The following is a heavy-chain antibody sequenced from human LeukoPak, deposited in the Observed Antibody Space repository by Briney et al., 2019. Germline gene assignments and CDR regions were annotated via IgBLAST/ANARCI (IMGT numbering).Heavy chain of an antibody. D-gene: IGHD3-16*02. CDR2: ISSNGGST. Sequence: GGSLRLPCSASGFTFSSYAMHWVRQAPGKGLEYVSAISSNGGSTYYADSVKGRFTISRDNSKNTLYLQMSSLRAEDTAVYYCVKDEGWGELSYYFDYWGQGTLVTVSS. V-gene: IGHV3-64D*06. CDR1: GFTFSSYA. CDR3: VKDEGWGELSYYFDY. J-gene: IGHJ4*02.